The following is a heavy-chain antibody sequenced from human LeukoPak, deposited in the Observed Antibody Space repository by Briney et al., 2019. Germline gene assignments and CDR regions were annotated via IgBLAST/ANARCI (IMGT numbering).Heavy chain of an antibody. J-gene: IGHJ4*02. CDR2: IADIGSI. D-gene: IGHD2/OR15-2a*01. V-gene: IGHV4-59*08. Sequence: SETLSLTCTVPVGSISSYYWSWFRKPPGKVLEWIAYIADIGSINYNPSLKSRVTISLDTSKNQFSLKLSSVTAADTAVYYCAGHHPRNTVDFWGQGTLVTVSS. CDR1: VGSISSYY. CDR3: AGHHPRNTVDF.